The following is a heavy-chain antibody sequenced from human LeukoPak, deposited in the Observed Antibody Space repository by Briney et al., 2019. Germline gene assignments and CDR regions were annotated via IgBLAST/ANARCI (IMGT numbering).Heavy chain of an antibody. CDR1: GGSISSGVYY. V-gene: IGHV4-31*03. D-gene: IGHD3-10*01. J-gene: IGHJ3*02. CDR3: ARGVKGLRGAFDI. Sequence: TLSLTCTVSGGSISSGVYYWSWIRQHPGKGLEWIGYIYYSGSTYSNPSLKSRLTMSVDISKNQFSLKLSSVTAADTAVYYCARGVKGLRGAFDIWGQGTMVTVSS. CDR2: IYYSGST.